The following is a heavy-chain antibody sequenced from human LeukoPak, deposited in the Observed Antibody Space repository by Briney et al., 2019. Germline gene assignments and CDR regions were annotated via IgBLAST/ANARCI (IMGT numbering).Heavy chain of an antibody. CDR3: ARLWSGKRPPDY. CDR1: GGSISSTTYY. J-gene: IGHJ4*02. Sequence: NPSETLSPTCTVSGGSISSTTYYWGWIRQPPGKELEWIGSISYSGSTYYNPSLRSRLTISVDTSNNQWSLRLTSVTAADTGVYYCARLWSGKRPPDYWGQGTLVTVSS. CDR2: ISYSGST. D-gene: IGHD6-25*01. V-gene: IGHV4-39*01.